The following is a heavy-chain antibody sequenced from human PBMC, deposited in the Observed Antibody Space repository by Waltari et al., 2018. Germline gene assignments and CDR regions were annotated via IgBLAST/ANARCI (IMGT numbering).Heavy chain of an antibody. Sequence: EVQLVESGGGLVQPGGSLRLSCAASGFTFSSYSMNWVRQAPGKGLEWVSYISSSSTIYYADSVKGRFTISRDNAKNSLYLQMNSLRAEDTAVYYCARDWGGGDYVFDPWGQGTLVTVSS. J-gene: IGHJ5*02. D-gene: IGHD4-17*01. CDR2: ISSSSTI. V-gene: IGHV3-48*01. CDR1: GFTFSSYS. CDR3: ARDWGGGDYVFDP.